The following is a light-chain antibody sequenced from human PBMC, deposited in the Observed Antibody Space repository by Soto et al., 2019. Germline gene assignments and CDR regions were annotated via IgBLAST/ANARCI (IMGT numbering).Light chain of an antibody. CDR3: HQYYSVPQT. J-gene: IGKJ2*01. Sequence: VMRQSPATLSVSPGEGATLSCRASQGIGDTLAWYQQKPGQPPRLLIYWASTRESGVPDRFSGSGSATDFTLTISRLQAEDVAVYYCHQYYSVPQTFGQGTNLDIK. CDR1: QGIGDT. CDR2: WAS. V-gene: IGKV4-1*01.